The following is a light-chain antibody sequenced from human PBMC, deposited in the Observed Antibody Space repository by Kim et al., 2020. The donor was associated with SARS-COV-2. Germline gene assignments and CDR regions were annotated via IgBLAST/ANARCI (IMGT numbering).Light chain of an antibody. CDR3: CSYAGSLVV. CDR2: DVS. Sequence: QSALTQPRSVSGSPGQSVTISCTGTSSNIGTYNYVSWYQQHPGKAPKLMIFDVSKRPSEVPDRFSGSKSGNTASLTISGLQPEDEAVYYCCSYAGSLVV. CDR1: SSNIGTYNY. J-gene: IGLJ2*01. V-gene: IGLV2-11*01.